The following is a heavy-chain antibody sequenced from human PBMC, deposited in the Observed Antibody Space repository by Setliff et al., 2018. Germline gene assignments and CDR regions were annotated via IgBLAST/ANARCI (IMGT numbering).Heavy chain of an antibody. CDR2: ISASGRTT. J-gene: IGHJ3*02. Sequence: PGGSLRLSCTASGFTFSNAWMSWVRQAPGKGLECVSAISASGRTTYSADSVKGRFTISRDNSKNTLSLQMNSLRAEDTAVYYCAKDVSPPGTNGWHPDVLDIWGQGTMVTVSS. D-gene: IGHD6-19*01. CDR3: AKDVSPPGTNGWHPDVLDI. V-gene: IGHV3-23*01. CDR1: GFTFSNAW.